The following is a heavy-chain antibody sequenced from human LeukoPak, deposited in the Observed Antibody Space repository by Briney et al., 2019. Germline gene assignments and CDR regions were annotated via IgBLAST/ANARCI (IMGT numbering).Heavy chain of an antibody. CDR2: INHSGST. J-gene: IGHJ6*03. CDR3: ERPAYDILTGYQAGYYYYYYMDV. Sequence: SETLSLTCTVSGGSISSYYWSWIRQPAGKGLEWIGEINHSGSTNYNPSLKSRVTISVDTSKNQFSLKLSSVTAADTAVYYWERPAYDILTGYQAGYYYYYYMDVWGKGTTVTISS. V-gene: IGHV4-34*01. D-gene: IGHD3-9*01. CDR1: GGSISSYY.